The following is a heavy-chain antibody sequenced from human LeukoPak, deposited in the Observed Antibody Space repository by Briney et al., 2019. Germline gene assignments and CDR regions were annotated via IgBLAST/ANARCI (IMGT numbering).Heavy chain of an antibody. J-gene: IGHJ4*02. Sequence: SVKVSCKASGYTFSSYGINWVRQAPGQGLEWMGGIIPIFGTANYAQKFQGRVTITADESTSTAYMELSSLRSEDTAVDYCARDTWYYDSSGYYYFDYWGQGTLVTVSS. CDR3: ARDTWYYDSSGYYYFDY. CDR2: IIPIFGTA. D-gene: IGHD3-22*01. CDR1: GYTFSSYG. V-gene: IGHV1-69*13.